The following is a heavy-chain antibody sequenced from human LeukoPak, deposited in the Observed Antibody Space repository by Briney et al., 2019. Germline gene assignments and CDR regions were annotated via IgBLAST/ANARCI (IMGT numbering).Heavy chain of an antibody. CDR3: AKNHQDAGDY. CDR1: GFTFSSYG. CDR2: IHYDGSNE. J-gene: IGHJ4*02. Sequence: GGSLRLSCAASGFTFSSYGMHWVRQAPGKGLEWVAFIHYDGSNEYYADSVKGRFTISRDDSRNTLYLQMNSLRAEDTALYYCAKNHQDAGDYWGQGTLVTVS. V-gene: IGHV3-30*02. D-gene: IGHD2-15*01.